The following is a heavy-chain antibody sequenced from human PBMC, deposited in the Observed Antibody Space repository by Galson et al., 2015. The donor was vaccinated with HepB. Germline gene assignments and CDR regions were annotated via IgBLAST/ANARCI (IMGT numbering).Heavy chain of an antibody. CDR1: GFTFTTYA. V-gene: IGHV3-30*18. J-gene: IGHJ4*02. D-gene: IGHD5-12*01. CDR2: IWHDGSNK. Sequence: SLRLSCAASGFTFTTYAMSWVRQAPGKGLEWVAVIWHDGSNKYYADSVKGRFTISRDNSKNTLYLQMNSLRPEDTAVYYCAKDGVFSGYDLDHWGQGTLVTVSS. CDR3: AKDGVFSGYDLDH.